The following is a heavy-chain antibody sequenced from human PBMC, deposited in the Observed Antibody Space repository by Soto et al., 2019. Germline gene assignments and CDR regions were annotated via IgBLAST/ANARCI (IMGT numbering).Heavy chain of an antibody. CDR1: GESFSGDY. CDR2: INHSGTI. CDR3: ARADRTLVTSYSLDV. J-gene: IGHJ6*02. D-gene: IGHD2-21*02. V-gene: IGHV4-34*01. Sequence: SETLSLTCAVHGESFSGDYWTWIRQPPGKGLEWIGEINHSGTINFNPSLTSRLTISLDTPKKHFSLKLSSVTDADTAAYYCARADRTLVTSYSLDVWGQATTVTVSS.